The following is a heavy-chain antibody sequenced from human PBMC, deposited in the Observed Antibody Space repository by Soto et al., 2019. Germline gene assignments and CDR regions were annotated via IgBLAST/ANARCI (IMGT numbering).Heavy chain of an antibody. Sequence: ASVKVSCKASGYTFTSYYMHWVRQAPGQGLEWMGIINTSNGDTNYAQKFQGRVTVTKDTSTRTAYMELRSLGSDDTAVYYCGREYCRGGRCYSPDYWGQGTLVTVSS. CDR2: INTSNGDT. V-gene: IGHV1-46*01. D-gene: IGHD2-15*01. CDR3: GREYCRGGRCYSPDY. J-gene: IGHJ4*02. CDR1: GYTFTSYY.